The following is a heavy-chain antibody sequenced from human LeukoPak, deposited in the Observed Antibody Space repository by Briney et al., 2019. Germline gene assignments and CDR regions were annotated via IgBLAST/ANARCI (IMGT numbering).Heavy chain of an antibody. CDR2: IWYDGSNK. CDR3: VKDGLWYFDS. CDR1: GFTFSSYG. Sequence: GGSLRLSCAASGFTFSSYGMHWVRQAPGKGLEWVALIWYDGSNKYHADSVKGRFTISRDNANNTAFLHMQSLRDEDTAMYFCVKDGLWYFDSWGRGTLVTVSS. J-gene: IGHJ2*01. V-gene: IGHV3-30*02.